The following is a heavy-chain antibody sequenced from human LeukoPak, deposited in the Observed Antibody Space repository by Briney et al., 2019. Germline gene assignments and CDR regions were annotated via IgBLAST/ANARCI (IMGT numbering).Heavy chain of an antibody. V-gene: IGHV3-7*01. Sequence: PGGSLRLSCAASGFTFSNYWMNWVRQAPGRGLEWVAIIKQDGSEKYYVDSMKGRFTISRDNAKNSLYLQMNSLRAEDTAVYYCARDCSSTSCYGNYWGQGTLVTVSS. D-gene: IGHD2-2*01. CDR2: IKQDGSEK. CDR3: ARDCSSTSCYGNY. J-gene: IGHJ4*02. CDR1: GFTFSNYW.